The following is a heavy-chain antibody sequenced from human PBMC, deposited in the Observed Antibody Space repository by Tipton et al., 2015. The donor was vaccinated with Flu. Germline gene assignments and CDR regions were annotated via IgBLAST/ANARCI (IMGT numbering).Heavy chain of an antibody. D-gene: IGHD3-10*01. CDR2: IYYSGST. Sequence: TLSLTCTVSGGSISSGGYYWSWIRQHPGKGLEWIGYIYYSGSTYYNPSLKSRVTISVDTPKNQFSLKLTSVTAADTAVYYCASYGSGRGYFQHWGQGTLVIVSS. CDR1: GGSISSGGYY. J-gene: IGHJ1*01. V-gene: IGHV4-31*03. CDR3: ASYGSGRGYFQH.